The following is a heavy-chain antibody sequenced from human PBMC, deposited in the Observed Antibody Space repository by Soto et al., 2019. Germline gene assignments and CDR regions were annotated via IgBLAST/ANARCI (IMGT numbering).Heavy chain of an antibody. CDR1: GGSISRYY. D-gene: IGHD6-6*01. CDR2: IFSSGST. J-gene: IGHJ4*02. CDR3: ARVGGLAARTFDY. V-gene: IGHV4-59*01. Sequence: SETLSLTCTVSGGSISRYYWSWIRQAPGRGPEWIGNIFSSGSTNYNPSLKSRVAISVDTSKNQVSLKLRSMSPADTAVYYCARVGGLAARTFDYWGPGTLVTVSS.